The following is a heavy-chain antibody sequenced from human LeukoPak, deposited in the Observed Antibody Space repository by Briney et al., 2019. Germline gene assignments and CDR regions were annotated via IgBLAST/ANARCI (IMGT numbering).Heavy chain of an antibody. CDR1: AFTFSNYW. Sequence: GGSLRLSCAASAFTFSNYWMSWVRQAPGKGLEWVASIKPDGSEKYYVDSVKGRFTISRGHAKNSLYLQLNSLRAEDTAVYYCAKGRVTYDYWGQGTLVTVSS. V-gene: IGHV3-7*01. D-gene: IGHD4-11*01. J-gene: IGHJ4*02. CDR2: IKPDGSEK. CDR3: AKGRVTYDY.